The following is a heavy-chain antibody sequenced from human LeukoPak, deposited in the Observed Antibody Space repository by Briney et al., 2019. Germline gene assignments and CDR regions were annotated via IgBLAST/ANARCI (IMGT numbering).Heavy chain of an antibody. J-gene: IGHJ6*03. Sequence: GGSLRLSCAASGFTFSDYYMSWIRQAPGKGLEWVSYISSSSSTIYYADSVKGRFTISRDNAKNSLYLQMNSLRAEDTALYYCARQPYYYYYYMDVGAKGPRSPSP. CDR2: ISSSSSTI. CDR1: GFTFSDYY. V-gene: IGHV3-11*01. CDR3: ARQPYYYYYYMDV.